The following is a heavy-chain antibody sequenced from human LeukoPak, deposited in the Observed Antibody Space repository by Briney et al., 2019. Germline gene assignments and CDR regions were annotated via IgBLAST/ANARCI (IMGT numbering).Heavy chain of an antibody. J-gene: IGHJ6*02. CDR3: AKDLQWGDYYYGMDV. V-gene: IGHV3-23*01. Sequence: QPGGSLRLSCAASGFTFSTYAMSWVRQAPGKGLEWVSAISGSGGSTYHEDSVKGWFTISRDNSKNTLYLQMNSLRAEDTAVYYCAKDLQWGDYYYGMDVWGQGTTVTVSS. D-gene: IGHD1-26*01. CDR2: ISGSGGST. CDR1: GFTFSTYA.